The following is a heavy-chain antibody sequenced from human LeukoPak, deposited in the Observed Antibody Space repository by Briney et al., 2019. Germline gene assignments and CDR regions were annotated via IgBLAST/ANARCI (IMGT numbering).Heavy chain of an antibody. CDR3: ARVPVGAADAFDI. CDR2: IYPGDSDT. D-gene: IGHD1-26*01. CDR1: GYSFTSYW. Sequence: GESLKISCKGSGYSFTSYWIGWVRQMPGKGLEWMGIIYPGDSDTRYSPSFQGRVTISADKSISTAYLQWSSLKASDTAMYYCARVPVGAADAFDIWGQGTMVTVSS. V-gene: IGHV5-51*01. J-gene: IGHJ3*02.